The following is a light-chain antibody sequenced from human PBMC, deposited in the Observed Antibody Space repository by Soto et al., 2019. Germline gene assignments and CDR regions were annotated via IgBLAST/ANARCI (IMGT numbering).Light chain of an antibody. J-gene: IGLJ2*01. Sequence: QPVLTQSPSASASLGTSVKLTCTLTSGHSTYAIAWLQQQPEKGPRYLMRLNSDGSHSKGAGIPDRFSGSSSGAERYLTISSLQSDDEADYYCQTWGRDIVVFGGGTKVTVL. CDR3: QTWGRDIVV. CDR1: SGHSTYA. V-gene: IGLV4-69*01. CDR2: LNSDGSH.